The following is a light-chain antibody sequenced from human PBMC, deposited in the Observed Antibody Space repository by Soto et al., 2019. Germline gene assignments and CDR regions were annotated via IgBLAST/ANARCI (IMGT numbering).Light chain of an antibody. V-gene: IGLV2-8*01. J-gene: IGLJ1*01. CDR2: EVN. CDR1: SSDVGGYNY. Sequence: QSLLAQPPSASGSPGQSVAISCTGTSSDVGGYNYVSWYQQHPGKAPKLMIYEVNKRPSGVPDRFSGSKSGNTASLTVSGLQAEDEADYYCSSYAGSRNVFGTGTKVTVL. CDR3: SSYAGSRNV.